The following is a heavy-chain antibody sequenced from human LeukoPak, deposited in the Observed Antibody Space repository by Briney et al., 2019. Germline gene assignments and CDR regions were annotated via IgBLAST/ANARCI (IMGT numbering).Heavy chain of an antibody. V-gene: IGHV1-18*01. CDR1: GYTFTTYG. D-gene: IGHD6-13*01. CDR2: LSAYNGNT. CDR3: ARGGSNSGVGWFDP. Sequence: GASVKVSCKTSGYTFTTYGITWVRQAPGQGLEWMGWLSAYNGNTKYAQKLQGRVTMTTDTSTSTAYMELRSLRSDGTAVYYCARGGSNSGVGWFDPWGQGTLVTVSS. J-gene: IGHJ5*02.